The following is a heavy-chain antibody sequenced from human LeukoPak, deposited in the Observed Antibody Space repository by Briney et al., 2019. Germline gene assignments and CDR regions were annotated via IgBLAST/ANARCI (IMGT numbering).Heavy chain of an antibody. CDR2: INTNTGNP. J-gene: IGHJ6*02. D-gene: IGHD2-2*02. CDR3: ARVTHRYCSGTSCYTYYYYGMDV. Sequence: VASVKVSCKASGYTFTSYAMNWVRQAPGQGLEWMGWINTNTGNPTYAQGFTGRFVFSLDTSVSTAYLQISSLKAEDTAVYYCARVTHRYCSGTSCYTYYYYGMDVWGQGTTVTVSS. CDR1: GYTFTSYA. V-gene: IGHV7-4-1*02.